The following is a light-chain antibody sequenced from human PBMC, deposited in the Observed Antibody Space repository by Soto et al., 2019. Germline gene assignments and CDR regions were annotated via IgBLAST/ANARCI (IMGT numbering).Light chain of an antibody. CDR1: ESISSH. J-gene: IGKJ5*01. V-gene: IGKV1-39*01. Sequence: DIQMSQSPATLSLSVVYRVTINCRASESISSHLNWYQQKSGRAPQLLIHAASTLQTGVPSRFSGSGSGTDFTLTIGSLQPEDFATYYCQQSYSVPITFGRGTKLDIK. CDR3: QQSYSVPIT. CDR2: AAS.